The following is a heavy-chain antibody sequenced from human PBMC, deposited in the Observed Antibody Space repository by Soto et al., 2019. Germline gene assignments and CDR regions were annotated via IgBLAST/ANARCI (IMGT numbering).Heavy chain of an antibody. CDR3: ARDLGRFLGWFSPTGLMDV. D-gene: IGHD3-3*01. CDR1: GYTFTSYG. Sequence: ASVKVSCKASGYTFTSYGISWVRQAPGQGLEWMGWISAYNGNTNYAQKLQGRVTMTTDTSTSTAYMELRSLRSDDTAVYYCARDLGRFLGWFSPTGLMDVWGQGTTVTVSS. J-gene: IGHJ6*02. V-gene: IGHV1-18*01. CDR2: ISAYNGNT.